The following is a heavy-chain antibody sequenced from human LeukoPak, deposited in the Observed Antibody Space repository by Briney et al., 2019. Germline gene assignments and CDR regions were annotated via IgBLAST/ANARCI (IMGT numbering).Heavy chain of an antibody. CDR1: GFPFSSYA. D-gene: IGHD2-15*01. CDR3: VRGYSFGPYGMDV. J-gene: IGHJ6*02. V-gene: IGHV3-64D*09. Sequence: GGSLRLSCSASGFPFSSYAVHWVRQAPGKGLEYVPAISDSGGSTYYADSVKGRFTISRDNSKNTLYLQMSSLRAEDTAVYFCVRGYSFGPYGMDVWGQGTTVTVSS. CDR2: ISDSGGST.